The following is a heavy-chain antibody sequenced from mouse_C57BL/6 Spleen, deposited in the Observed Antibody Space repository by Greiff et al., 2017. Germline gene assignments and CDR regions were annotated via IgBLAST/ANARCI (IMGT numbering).Heavy chain of an antibody. J-gene: IGHJ3*01. Sequence: VLLVESGAELVRPGSSVKLSCKASGYTFTSYWMDWVKQRPGQGLEWIGNIYPSDSETHYNQKFKDKATLTVDKSSSTAYMQLSSRTSEDAAFYDCAITGFAWFAYWGQGTLVTVSA. D-gene: IGHD4-1*01. CDR1: GYTFTSYW. CDR3: AITGFAWFAY. V-gene: IGHV1-61*01. CDR2: IYPSDSET.